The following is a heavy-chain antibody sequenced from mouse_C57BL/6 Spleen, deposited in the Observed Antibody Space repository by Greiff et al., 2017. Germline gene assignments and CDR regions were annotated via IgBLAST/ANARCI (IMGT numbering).Heavy chain of an antibody. J-gene: IGHJ2*01. D-gene: IGHD4-1*01. CDR3: AREGGLTLDY. CDR1: GYSITSGYY. CDR2: ISYDGSN. V-gene: IGHV3-6*01. Sequence: ESGPGLVKPSQSLSLTCSVTGYSITSGYYWNWIRQFPGNKLEWMGYISYDGSNNYNPSLKNRISITRDTSKNQFFLKLNSVTTEDTATYYWAREGGLTLDYGGQGTTLTVSS.